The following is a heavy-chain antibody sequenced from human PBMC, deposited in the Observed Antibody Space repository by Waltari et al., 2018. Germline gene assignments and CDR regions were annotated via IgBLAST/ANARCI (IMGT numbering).Heavy chain of an antibody. CDR1: GFTFNTYW. Sequence: EVQLVESGGGLVRPGGSLRLSCAASGFTFNTYWMHWVRQAPGKGLVWVARINSEGSLISYAASVKGRFTISRDNAKYTLYLQMNSLRAEDTAVYYCARGGGSLDYWGQGTQVTVSS. CDR2: INSEGSLI. V-gene: IGHV3-74*01. D-gene: IGHD3-10*01. CDR3: ARGGGSLDY. J-gene: IGHJ4*02.